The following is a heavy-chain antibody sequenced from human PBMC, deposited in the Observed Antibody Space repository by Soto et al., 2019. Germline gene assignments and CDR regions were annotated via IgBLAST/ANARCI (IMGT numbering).Heavy chain of an antibody. Sequence: QVQLVESGGGVVQPGRSLRLSCAASGFPFSSYGMHWVRQAPGKGLEWVAVIWYDGSNKFYADCVKGRFTISRDNSKNPLYLQMNGLRVADTAVYYCARSGYWGQGTLVTVFS. V-gene: IGHV3-33*01. D-gene: IGHD6-19*01. CDR3: ARSGY. J-gene: IGHJ4*02. CDR2: IWYDGSNK. CDR1: GFPFSSYG.